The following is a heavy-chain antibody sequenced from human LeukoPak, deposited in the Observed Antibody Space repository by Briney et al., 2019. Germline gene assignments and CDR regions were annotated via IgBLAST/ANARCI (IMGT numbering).Heavy chain of an antibody. D-gene: IGHD6-13*01. J-gene: IGHJ3*02. CDR1: GGSISSSSYY. CDR3: ATDIAAAGTAFDI. CDR2: IYYSGST. V-gene: IGHV4-61*10. Sequence: SETLSLTCTVSGGSISSSSYYWGWIRQPAGKGLEWIGYIYYSGSTNYNPSLKSRVTISVDTSKNQFSLKLSSVTAADTAVYYCATDIAAAGTAFDIWGQGTMVTVSS.